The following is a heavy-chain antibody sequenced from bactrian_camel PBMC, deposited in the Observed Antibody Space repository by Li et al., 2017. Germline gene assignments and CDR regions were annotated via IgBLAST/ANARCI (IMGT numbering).Heavy chain of an antibody. V-gene: IGHV3S55*01. Sequence: VQLVESGGGSVQAGGSLRLSCTASGLTFDDSDMGWYRQAPGNECELVSTISSAGSTSYADSVKGRFTISKDNAKNTLDLQMNSLKPEDTAMYYCAARRHGECYLWANNWSRATWYDHWGQGTQVTVS. CDR3: AARRHGECYLWANNWSRATWYDH. D-gene: IGHD8*01. CDR1: GLTFDDSD. CDR2: ISSAGST. J-gene: IGHJ4*01.